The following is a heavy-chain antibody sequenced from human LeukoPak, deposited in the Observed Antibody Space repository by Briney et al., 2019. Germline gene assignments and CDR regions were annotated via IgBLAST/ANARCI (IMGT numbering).Heavy chain of an antibody. CDR1: GFTFSSYA. CDR2: ISYDGSNK. Sequence: SLXLSCAASGFTFSSYAMHWVRQAPGKGLEWVAVISYDGSNKYYADSVKGRFTISRDNSKNTLYLQMNSLRAEDTAVYYCARYSSSSTWGQGTLVTVSS. V-gene: IGHV3-30-3*01. CDR3: ARYSSSST. J-gene: IGHJ4*02. D-gene: IGHD6-6*01.